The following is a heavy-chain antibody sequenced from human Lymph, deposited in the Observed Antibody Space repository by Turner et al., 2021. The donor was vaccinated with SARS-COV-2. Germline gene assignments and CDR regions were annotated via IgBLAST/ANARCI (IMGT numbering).Heavy chain of an antibody. J-gene: IGHJ6*02. CDR3: ARDLDTAGGMDV. V-gene: IGHV3-53*04. D-gene: IGHD5-18*01. Sequence: EVQLVESGGGLVQPGGSLRPSCAAFGITVSRNYMSWVRQAPGKGLEGVSVIYSGGSSYYADSVKGRFTISRHNSKNTLYLQMNSLRAEDTAVYYCARDLDTAGGMDVWGQGTTVTVSS. CDR2: IYSGGSS. CDR1: GITVSRNY.